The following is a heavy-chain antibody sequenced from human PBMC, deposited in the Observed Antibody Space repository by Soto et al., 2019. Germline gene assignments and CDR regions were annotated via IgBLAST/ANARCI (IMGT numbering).Heavy chain of an antibody. Sequence: LEILSLTCTVSGGSISSSSYYWGWIRQPPGKGLEWIGSIYYSGSTYYNPSLKSRVTISVDTSKNQFSLKLSSVTAADTAVYYCTLWFGEHNYYYYMDVWGKGTTVTVSS. D-gene: IGHD3-10*01. J-gene: IGHJ6*03. CDR3: TLWFGEHNYYYYMDV. CDR1: GGSISSSSYY. V-gene: IGHV4-39*01. CDR2: IYYSGST.